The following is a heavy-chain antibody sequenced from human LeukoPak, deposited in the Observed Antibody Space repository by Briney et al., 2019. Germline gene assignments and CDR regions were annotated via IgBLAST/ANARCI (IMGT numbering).Heavy chain of an antibody. CDR3: AKTLIFYYYDSSGYFDY. CDR2: ISGSGGST. CDR1: GFTFSSYA. J-gene: IGHJ4*02. Sequence: GGSLRLSCAASGFTFSSYAMSWVRQAPGKGLEWVSTISGSGGSTYYADSVKGRFTISRDNSKNTLYLQMNSLRAEDTAVYYCAKTLIFYYYDSSGYFDYWGQGTLVTVSS. V-gene: IGHV3-23*01. D-gene: IGHD3-22*01.